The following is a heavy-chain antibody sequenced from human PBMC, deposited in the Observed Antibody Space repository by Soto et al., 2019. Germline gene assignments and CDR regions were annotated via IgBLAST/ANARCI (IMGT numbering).Heavy chain of an antibody. CDR3: ARGHHSMDV. Sequence: GGSLRLSCAASGFTFSDHYMTWIRQAPGKGLEWISYINPTGSYTHYADSVKGRFSISKDNAENSLYLQMNSLRPEDTALYYCARGHHSMDVWGQGATVTVSS. CDR1: GFTFSDHY. CDR2: INPTGSYT. J-gene: IGHJ6*02. V-gene: IGHV3-11*06.